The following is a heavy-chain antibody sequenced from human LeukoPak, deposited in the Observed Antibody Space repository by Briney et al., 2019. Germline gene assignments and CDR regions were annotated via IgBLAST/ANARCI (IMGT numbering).Heavy chain of an antibody. CDR1: GFTFSSYW. J-gene: IGHJ6*03. CDR3: ARRTLNSNGWFTVGGYMDV. V-gene: IGHV3-7*03. Sequence: GGSLRLSCAASGFTFSSYWMSWVRQAPGKGLEWVANIKQDGSEKYYVDSVKGRLTISRDNVKKSVYLEMDSLRTEDTALYYCARRTLNSNGWFTVGGYMDVWGKGTTVTVSS. CDR2: IKQDGSEK. D-gene: IGHD5-18*01.